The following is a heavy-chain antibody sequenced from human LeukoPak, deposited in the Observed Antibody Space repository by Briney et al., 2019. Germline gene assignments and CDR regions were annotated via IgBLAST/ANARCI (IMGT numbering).Heavy chain of an antibody. V-gene: IGHV3-66*01. CDR2: IYDGGIT. J-gene: IGHJ4*02. D-gene: IGHD3-22*01. CDR3: ARFYDTSGYLDC. Sequence: GGSLRLSCLASGFTFSNYAMSWVRQAPGKGLEWVSVIYDGGITYYADSVKGRFTISGDNSKNMLFLQMNSLRAEDTAVYYCARFYDTSGYLDCWGQGTLVTVSS. CDR1: GFTFSNYA.